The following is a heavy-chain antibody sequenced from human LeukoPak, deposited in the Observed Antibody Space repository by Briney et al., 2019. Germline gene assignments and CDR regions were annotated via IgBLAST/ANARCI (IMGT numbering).Heavy chain of an antibody. CDR2: IKSKADGGTT. CDR1: GLPYSNAW. Sequence: GGSVTLLCAPSGLPYSNAWVSWARQAPGKGREWVGRIKSKADGGTTDYAAPVKGRFTISRDDSKNTLYLQMNSLNTEDTAVYYCTRFGYFDYWGQGTLVTVSS. CDR3: TRFGYFDY. V-gene: IGHV3-15*01. J-gene: IGHJ4*02. D-gene: IGHD3-16*01.